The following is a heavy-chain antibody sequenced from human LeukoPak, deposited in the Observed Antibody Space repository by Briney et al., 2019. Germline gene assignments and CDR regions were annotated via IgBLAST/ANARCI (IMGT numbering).Heavy chain of an antibody. CDR1: GFTLSSYG. CDR2: IRYDGTNT. CDR3: AAGYCTTAVCYKGFDY. D-gene: IGHD2-8*01. Sequence: GGSLRLSCSASGFTLSSYGMHWVRQAPGKGLEWVAFIRYDGTNTYYADSVKGRFTISRDNSKNTLYLQMNSLRAEDTAVYYCAAGYCTTAVCYKGFDYWGQGTLVTVSS. V-gene: IGHV3-30*02. J-gene: IGHJ4*02.